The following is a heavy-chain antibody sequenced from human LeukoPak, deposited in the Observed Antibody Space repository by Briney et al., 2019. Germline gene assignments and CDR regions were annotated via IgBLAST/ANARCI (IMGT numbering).Heavy chain of an antibody. CDR1: GGSISGYY. Sequence: PSETLSLTCTVSGGSISGYYWSWIRQPPGKGLEWIGYIHYIGSTNYNPSLKSRVTISVDTSKNQFSLNLYSVTAADTAVFYCARSYYYDYRQIDYWGQGTLVTVSS. D-gene: IGHD3-22*01. V-gene: IGHV4-59*08. J-gene: IGHJ4*02. CDR3: ARSYYYDYRQIDY. CDR2: IHYIGST.